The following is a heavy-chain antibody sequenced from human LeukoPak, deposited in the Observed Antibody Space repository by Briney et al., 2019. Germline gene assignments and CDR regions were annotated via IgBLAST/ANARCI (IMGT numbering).Heavy chain of an antibody. V-gene: IGHV3-21*01. D-gene: IGHD3-10*01. CDR2: ISSGSGYI. CDR3: ARDGLGIDY. J-gene: IGHJ4*02. Sequence: PGGSLRLSCAASGFTFSSHSMNWVRQAPGKGLEWVSSISSGSGYIHYADSVKGRFTISRDNAKKSLYLQMNSVRAEDTAVYYCARDGLGIDYWGQGTLVTVSS. CDR1: GFTFSSHS.